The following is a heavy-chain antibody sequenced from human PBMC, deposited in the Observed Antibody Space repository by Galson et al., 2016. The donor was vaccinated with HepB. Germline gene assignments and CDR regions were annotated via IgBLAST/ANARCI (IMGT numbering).Heavy chain of an antibody. Sequence: SVKVSCKASGGTFNPYSVSWMRQAPGQGLEWLGGIIPSFATPSYAQKFQGRVTITADESTTTAYMELTGLRSEDTAIYYCATDGDFLSGLHFWGQGTLVAVSS. V-gene: IGHV1-69*13. J-gene: IGHJ4*02. D-gene: IGHD3-3*01. CDR3: ATDGDFLSGLHF. CDR1: GGTFNPYS. CDR2: IIPSFATP.